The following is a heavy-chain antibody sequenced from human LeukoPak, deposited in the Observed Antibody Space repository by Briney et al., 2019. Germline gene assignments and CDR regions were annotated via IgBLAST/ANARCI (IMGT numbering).Heavy chain of an antibody. CDR2: MSGSGGST. CDR1: GFTFSSYA. CDR3: AKSPQPNYYGEEGYFDY. D-gene: IGHD3-10*01. V-gene: IGHV3-23*01. Sequence: GGSLRLSCAASGFTFSSYAMSWVRQAPGKGLEWVSGMSGSGGSTYYADSVKGRFTISRDNSKNTLYLQMNSLRAEDTAVYYCAKSPQPNYYGEEGYFDYWGQGTLVTVSS. J-gene: IGHJ4*02.